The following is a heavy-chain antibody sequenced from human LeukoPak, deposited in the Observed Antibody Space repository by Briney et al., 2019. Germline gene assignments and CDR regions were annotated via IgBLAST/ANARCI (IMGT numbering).Heavy chain of an antibody. Sequence: SVKVSCKASGYTFTGYYMHWVRQAPGQGLEWMGWINPNSGGTNYAQKFQGRVTMTRDTSISTAYMELSRLRSDDTAVYYCARGRGRITMIVVAAISSWFDPWGQGTLVTVSS. CDR2: INPNSGGT. V-gene: IGHV1-2*02. CDR1: GYTFTGYY. J-gene: IGHJ5*02. CDR3: ARGRGRITMIVVAAISSWFDP. D-gene: IGHD3-22*01.